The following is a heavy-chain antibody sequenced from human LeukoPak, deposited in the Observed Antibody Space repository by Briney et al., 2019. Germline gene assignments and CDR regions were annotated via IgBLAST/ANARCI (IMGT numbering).Heavy chain of an antibody. CDR2: INHSGST. CDR1: GGSFSGYY. J-gene: IGHJ6*02. D-gene: IGHD3-10*01. Sequence: SETLSLTCAVYGGSFSGYYWSWIRQPPGKGLEWIGEINHSGSTNYNPSLKSRVTISVDTSKNQFSLKLSSVTAADTAVCYCARGRVVRGVIPYYYGMDVWGQGTTVTVSS. V-gene: IGHV4-34*01. CDR3: ARGRVVRGVIPYYYGMDV.